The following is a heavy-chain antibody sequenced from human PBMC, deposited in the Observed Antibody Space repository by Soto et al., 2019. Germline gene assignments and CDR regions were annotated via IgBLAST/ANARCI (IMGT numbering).Heavy chain of an antibody. CDR1: GFTFSDYY. Sequence: GGSLRLSCAASGFTFSDYYMSWIRQAPGKGLEWVSYISSSSYTNYADSVKGRFTISRDNAKNSLYLQMNSLRAEDTAVYYCARSYSSSWYTYYYYYGMDVWGQGTTVTVSS. J-gene: IGHJ6*02. D-gene: IGHD6-13*01. CDR3: ARSYSSSWYTYYYYYGMDV. V-gene: IGHV3-11*06. CDR2: ISSSSYT.